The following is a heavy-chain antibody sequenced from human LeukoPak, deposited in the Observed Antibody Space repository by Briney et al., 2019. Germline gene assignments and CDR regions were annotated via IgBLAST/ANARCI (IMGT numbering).Heavy chain of an antibody. J-gene: IGHJ6*03. CDR3: AREGLRYFDWLGNYYYMDV. Sequence: ASVEVSCKASGYTFTSYYMHRGRQAPGQGLEGMGKINPSGGSTSYAQKFQGRVTMTTDTSTSTAYMELRSLRSDDTAVYYCAREGLRYFDWLGNYYYMDVWGKGPRSPSP. V-gene: IGHV1-46*01. CDR2: INPSGGST. D-gene: IGHD3-9*01. CDR1: GYTFTSYY.